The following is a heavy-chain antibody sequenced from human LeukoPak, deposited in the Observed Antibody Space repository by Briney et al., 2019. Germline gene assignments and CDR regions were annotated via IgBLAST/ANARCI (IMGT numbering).Heavy chain of an antibody. CDR3: ARGGGYSYGSFDY. V-gene: IGHV3-74*01. J-gene: IGHJ4*02. CDR2: INRDGSST. Sequence: GGSLRLPCAASGIIFSNYWMHWVRQAPGKGLVWVSRINRDGSSTGYADSVKGRFTISRDNAKNTLYLQMNSLRAEDTAVYYCARGGGYSYGSFDYWGQGTLVTVSS. D-gene: IGHD5-18*01. CDR1: GIIFSNYW.